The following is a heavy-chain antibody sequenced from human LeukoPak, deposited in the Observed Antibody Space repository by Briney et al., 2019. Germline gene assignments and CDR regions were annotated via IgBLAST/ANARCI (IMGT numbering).Heavy chain of an antibody. D-gene: IGHD5-12*01. V-gene: IGHV3-7*01. Sequence: GGSLRLSCAASGFTFSSYWMSWVRQAPGKGLEWVANIKEDGSEKYYVDSVKGRFTISRDNAKNSLYLQMNTLRAEDTAVYHCARDREGYSGYADWFDPWGQGTLVTVSS. CDR1: GFTFSSYW. CDR3: ARDREGYSGYADWFDP. J-gene: IGHJ5*02. CDR2: IKEDGSEK.